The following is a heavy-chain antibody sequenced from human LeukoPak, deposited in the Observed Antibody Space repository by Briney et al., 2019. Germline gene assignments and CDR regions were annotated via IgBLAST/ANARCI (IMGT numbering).Heavy chain of an antibody. CDR1: GFTVSSNY. Sequence: GGSLRLSCAASGFTVSSNYMSWVRQAPGKGLEWVPVIYSGGSTYYADSVKGRFTISRDNSKNTLYLQMNNLRAEDTAVYYCAREGRTHHYYYYGMDVWGQGTTVTVSS. CDR3: AREGRTHHYYYYGMDV. V-gene: IGHV3-66*01. J-gene: IGHJ6*02. CDR2: IYSGGST.